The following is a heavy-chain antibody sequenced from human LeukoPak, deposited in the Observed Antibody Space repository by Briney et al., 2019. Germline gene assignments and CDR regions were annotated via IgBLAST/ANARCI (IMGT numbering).Heavy chain of an antibody. CDR3: ATRGGYSSGWAY. J-gene: IGHJ4*02. D-gene: IGHD6-19*01. CDR2: SSGTGYNT. Sequence: ASVKVSCKTSGYTFNAYGITWVRQAPGQGLEWMAWSSGTGYNTEYAQKFQGRVTMTRDTSTSTVYMELSSLRSEDTAVYYCATRGGYSSGWAYWGQGTLVTVSS. V-gene: IGHV1-18*01. CDR1: GYTFNAYG.